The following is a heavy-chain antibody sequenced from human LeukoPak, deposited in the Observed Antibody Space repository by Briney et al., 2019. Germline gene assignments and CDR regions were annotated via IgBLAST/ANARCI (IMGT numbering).Heavy chain of an antibody. D-gene: IGHD3-9*01. CDR1: GLTFDVYA. CDR2: ISWNSGSI. Sequence: GGSWGLPCEASGLTFDVYAILWSRKVQGKALEWASGISWNSGSIGYADSVKGRFTISRDNAKNSLYLQMNSLRAEDTALYYCAKVTGPHVEGYYFDYWGQGTLVTVSS. V-gene: IGHV3-9*01. J-gene: IGHJ4*02. CDR3: AKVTGPHVEGYYFDY.